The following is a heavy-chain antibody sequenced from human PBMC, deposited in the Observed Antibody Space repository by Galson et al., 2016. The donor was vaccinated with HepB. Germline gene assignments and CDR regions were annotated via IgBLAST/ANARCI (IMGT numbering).Heavy chain of an antibody. CDR1: GYTFTTYG. D-gene: IGHD2-2*01. CDR3: ARDCSSATCWPCGYNYFDA. CDR2: INGGIGNT. J-gene: IGHJ5*02. Sequence: SGYTFTTYGMHWVRQAPGQRLEWMGWINGGIGNTKYSQKFQGRVSITRDKSASTAYMEVSSLTSEDTAVYYCARDCSSATCWPCGYNYFDAWGQGTPVPVSS. V-gene: IGHV1-3*01.